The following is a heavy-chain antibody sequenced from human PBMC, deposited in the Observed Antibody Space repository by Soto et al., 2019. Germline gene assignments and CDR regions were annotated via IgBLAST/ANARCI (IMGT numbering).Heavy chain of an antibody. V-gene: IGHV1-69*12. CDR1: GGTFSSYA. CDR2: IIPIFGTA. CDR3: ARDYDFWSGYGPNGMDV. J-gene: IGHJ6*02. Sequence: QVQLVQSGAEVKKPGSSVKVSCKASGGTFSSYAISWVRQAPGQGLEWMGGIIPIFGTANYAQKFQGRVTITADESTSTAYMELSSLRSEETAVYYCARDYDFWSGYGPNGMDVWGQGTTVTVSS. D-gene: IGHD3-3*01.